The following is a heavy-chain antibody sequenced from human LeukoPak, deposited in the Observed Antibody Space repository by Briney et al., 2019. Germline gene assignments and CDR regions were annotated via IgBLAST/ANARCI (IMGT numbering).Heavy chain of an antibody. CDR2: ISYDGSNK. V-gene: IGHV3-30-3*01. Sequence: PGRSLRLSCAASGFTFSSYAMHWVRQAPGKGLEWVAVISYDGSNKYYADSVKGRFTISRDNSKNTLYLQMNSLRAEDTAVYYCARGATVVTLEVDYWGQGTLVTVSS. D-gene: IGHD4-23*01. CDR1: GFTFSSYA. J-gene: IGHJ4*02. CDR3: ARGATVVTLEVDY.